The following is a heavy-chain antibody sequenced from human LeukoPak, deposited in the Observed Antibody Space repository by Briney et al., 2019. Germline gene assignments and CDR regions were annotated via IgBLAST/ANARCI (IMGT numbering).Heavy chain of an antibody. CDR2: IYSGGDT. CDR1: GFTVSSNY. D-gene: IGHD1-26*01. CDR3: ASGAQSDY. V-gene: IGHV3-53*01. J-gene: IGHJ4*02. Sequence: GGSLRLSCAASGFTVSSNYMSWVRQAPGKGLEWVSLIYSGGDTYYPDSVKGRFTTSRDNAKNSLYLQMNSLRAEDTAVYYCASGAQSDYWGQGTLVTVSS.